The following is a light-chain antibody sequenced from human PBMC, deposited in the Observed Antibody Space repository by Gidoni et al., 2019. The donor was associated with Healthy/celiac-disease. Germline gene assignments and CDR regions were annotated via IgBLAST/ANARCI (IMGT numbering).Light chain of an antibody. CDR1: QGISSY. CDR3: QQLNSYPST. Sequence: IPLTQSPSFLSASVGDRVTITCRASQGISSYLAWYQQKPGKAPKLLIYAASTLQSGVPSRFSGSGSGTEFTLTISSLQPEDFATYYCQQLNSYPSTFXQXTKLEIK. CDR2: AAS. J-gene: IGKJ2*01. V-gene: IGKV1-9*01.